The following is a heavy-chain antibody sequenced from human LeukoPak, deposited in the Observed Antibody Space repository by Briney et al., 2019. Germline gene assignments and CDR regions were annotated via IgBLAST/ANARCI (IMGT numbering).Heavy chain of an antibody. CDR2: IYYSGST. J-gene: IGHJ4*02. CDR3: ARHSRGPAAGPAFDY. D-gene: IGHD6-25*01. CDR1: GGSISSSTYY. Sequence: SETLSLTCTVSGGSISSSTYYWGWIRQPPGKGLEWIGSIYYSGSTYYNPSLKSRVTISVDTTKNQFSLSSVTAADTAVYYCARHSRGPAAGPAFDYWGQGTLVTVSS. V-gene: IGHV4-39*01.